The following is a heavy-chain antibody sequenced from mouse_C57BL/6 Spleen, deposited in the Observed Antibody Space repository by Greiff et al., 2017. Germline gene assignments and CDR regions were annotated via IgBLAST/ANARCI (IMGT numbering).Heavy chain of an antibody. J-gene: IGHJ1*03. CDR1: GYTFTDYE. V-gene: IGHV1-15*01. CDR2: IDPETGGT. Sequence: VQLQQSGAELVRPGASVTLSCKASGYTFTDYEMHWVKQTPVHGLEWIGAIDPETGGTAYNQKFKGKAILTADKSSSTAYMELRGLTSEDSAVYDCTRDGGWYFDVWGTGTTVTVSS. CDR3: TRDGGWYFDV.